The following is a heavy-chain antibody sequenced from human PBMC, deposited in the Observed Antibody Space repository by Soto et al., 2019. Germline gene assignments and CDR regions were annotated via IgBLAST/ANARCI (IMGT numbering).Heavy chain of an antibody. J-gene: IGHJ5*02. V-gene: IGHV4-59*01. Sequence: SETLSLTCTVSGGSISSYYWSWIRQPPGKGLEWIGYIYYSGSTNYNPSLKSRVTISVDTSKNPFSLKLSSVTAADTAVYYCARSMVRGVMVFDPWGQGTLVTVSS. CDR3: ARSMVRGVMVFDP. CDR2: IYYSGST. CDR1: GGSISSYY. D-gene: IGHD3-10*01.